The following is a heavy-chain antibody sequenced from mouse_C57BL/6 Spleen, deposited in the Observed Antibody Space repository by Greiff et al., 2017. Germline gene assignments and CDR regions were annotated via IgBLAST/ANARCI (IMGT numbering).Heavy chain of an antibody. CDR3: AREGLYDGSNY. V-gene: IGHV3-6*01. J-gene: IGHJ2*01. CDR1: GYSITSGYY. D-gene: IGHD2-3*01. CDR2: ISYDGSN. Sequence: EVQLQESGPGLVKPSQSLSLTCSVTGYSITSGYYWNWIRQFPGNKLEWMGYISYDGSNNYNPSLKNRISITRDTSKNQFFLKLNSVTTEDTATDNCAREGLYDGSNYWGQGTTLTVSS.